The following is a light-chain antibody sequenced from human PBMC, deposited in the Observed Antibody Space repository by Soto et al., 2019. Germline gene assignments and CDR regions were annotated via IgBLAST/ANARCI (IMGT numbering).Light chain of an antibody. Sequence: DIQMTKSTSSLSASVGDRVTITCRASQSISSYLNWYQQKPGKAPKLLIYAASSLQSGVPSRFSGSGSGTDFTLTISSLQPEDFATYYCQQSYSTPLTFGGGTKGDIK. CDR3: QQSYSTPLT. J-gene: IGKJ4*01. CDR1: QSISSY. V-gene: IGKV1-39*01. CDR2: AAS.